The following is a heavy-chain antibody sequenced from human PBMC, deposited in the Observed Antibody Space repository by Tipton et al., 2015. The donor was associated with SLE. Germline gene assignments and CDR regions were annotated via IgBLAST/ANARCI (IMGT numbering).Heavy chain of an antibody. CDR3: AREQRFQFEN. CDR2: VRYDGNKK. J-gene: IGHJ4*02. CDR1: GFTFSSYG. D-gene: IGHD5-24*01. V-gene: IGHV3-30*02. Sequence: SLRLSCAASGFTFSSYGMHWVRQAPGKGLEWVAFVRYDGNKKYSADSVRGRFIISRDNSKNTLYLEMNSQRTEDTAVCYCAREQRFQFENWGQGTLVAVS.